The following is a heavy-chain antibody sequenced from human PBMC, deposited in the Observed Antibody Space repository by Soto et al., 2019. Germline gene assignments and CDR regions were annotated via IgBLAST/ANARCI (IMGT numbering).Heavy chain of an antibody. CDR3: ARDFWSGYYYYYGMDV. D-gene: IGHD3-3*01. V-gene: IGHV3-23*01. Sequence: GESLKISCAASGFTFSSYAMSWVRQAPGKGLEWVSAISGSGGSTYYADSVKGRFTISRDNSKNTLYLQMNSLRAEDTAVYYCARDFWSGYYYYYGMDVWGQGTTVTVSS. J-gene: IGHJ6*02. CDR1: GFTFSSYA. CDR2: ISGSGGST.